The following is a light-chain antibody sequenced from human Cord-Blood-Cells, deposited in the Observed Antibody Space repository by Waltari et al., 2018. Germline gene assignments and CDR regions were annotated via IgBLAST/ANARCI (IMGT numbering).Light chain of an antibody. J-gene: IGKJ5*01. CDR3: QQYNNWPPIT. Sequence: EIVMTQSPAPLSVSPGERATLPCRASQSVSSNLAWYQQKPGQALRLLIYGASTRAAGIPARFSGSGSGTEFTLTISSLQSEDFAVYYCQQYNNWPPITFGQGTRLEIK. V-gene: IGKV3-15*01. CDR1: QSVSSN. CDR2: GAS.